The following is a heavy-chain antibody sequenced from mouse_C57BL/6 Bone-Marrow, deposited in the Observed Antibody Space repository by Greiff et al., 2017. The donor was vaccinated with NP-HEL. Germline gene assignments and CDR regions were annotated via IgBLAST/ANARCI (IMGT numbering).Heavy chain of an antibody. Sequence: VQLQQSGPGLVQPSQSLSITCTVSGFSLTSYGVHWVRQSPGKGLEWLGVIWSGGSPDYNAAFISRLSISKDNSKSQVFFKMNSLQADDTAIYYCARNWDGYFDVWGTGTTVTVSS. D-gene: IGHD4-1*01. CDR1: GFSLTSYG. CDR3: ARNWDGYFDV. J-gene: IGHJ1*03. V-gene: IGHV2-2*01. CDR2: IWSGGSP.